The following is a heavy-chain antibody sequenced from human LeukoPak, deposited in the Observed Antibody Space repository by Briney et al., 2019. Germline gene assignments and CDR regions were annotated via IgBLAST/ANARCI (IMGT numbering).Heavy chain of an antibody. CDR1: GFTFTSYW. J-gene: IGHJ4*02. CDR2: INQDGSEK. D-gene: IGHD1-26*01. Sequence: GGSLRLSCVVSGFTFTSYWMSWVRQAPGKGLEWVANINQDGSEKYYVDSLKGRFTISRDNAKNSLYLQMSSLRAEDTAVYYCGRFRSYNFDYWGQGTLVTVSS. CDR3: GRFRSYNFDY. V-gene: IGHV3-7*05.